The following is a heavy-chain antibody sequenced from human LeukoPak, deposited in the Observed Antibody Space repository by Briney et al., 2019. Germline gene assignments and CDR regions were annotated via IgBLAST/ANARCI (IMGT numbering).Heavy chain of an antibody. D-gene: IGHD5-24*01. CDR1: GFTFSTYA. V-gene: IGHV3-23*01. CDR2: IGASGEST. J-gene: IGHJ3*01. CDR3: AKDIQLST. Sequence: GGSLRLSCATSGFTFSTYAMNWVRQAPGKGLEWVSLIGASGESTYYADSVKGRFTISRDNSKNTLSLQMNSLRVEDTAMYFCAKDIQLSTWGLGTMVTVSS.